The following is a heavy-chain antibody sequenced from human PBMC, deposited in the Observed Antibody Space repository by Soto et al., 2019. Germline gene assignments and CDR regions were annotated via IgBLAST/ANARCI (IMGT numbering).Heavy chain of an antibody. V-gene: IGHV3-23*01. Sequence: EVQLLESGGGLVQPGGSLRLSCAASGFTFSSYAMNGVGQAQGKGLEWVSVISGSGGSTYYADAVKGRFTISRDNSKNTLYLQMNSLRAEDTAVYYCAKRTVGWYFDLWGRGTLVTVSS. J-gene: IGHJ2*01. CDR3: AKRTVGWYFDL. CDR2: ISGSGGST. D-gene: IGHD4-17*01. CDR1: GFTFSSYA.